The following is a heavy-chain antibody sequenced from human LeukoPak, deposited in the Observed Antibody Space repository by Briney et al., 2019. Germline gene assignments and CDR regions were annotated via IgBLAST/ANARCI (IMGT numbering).Heavy chain of an antibody. Sequence: KPSETLSLTCTVSGGSVSSGSYYWSWIRQPPGKGLEWIGHIYYSGSTNYNPSLKSRVTISVDTSKNQFSLKLSSVTAADTAVYYCARGYGDYYFDYWGQGTLVTVSS. V-gene: IGHV4-61*01. J-gene: IGHJ4*02. CDR3: ARGYGDYYFDY. D-gene: IGHD4-17*01. CDR1: GGSVSSGSYY. CDR2: IYYSGST.